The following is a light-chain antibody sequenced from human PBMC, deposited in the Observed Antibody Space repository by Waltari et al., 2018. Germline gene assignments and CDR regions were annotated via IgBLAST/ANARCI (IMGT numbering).Light chain of an antibody. CDR1: QTVRTTY. Sequence: EIVLTQSPGTLSLSPGVRATLSCRASQTVRTTYLAWYPQKPGQAPTHLIYGASSRATGIPDRFSGSGAGTDFSLTISSLEPEDVAVYYCQQYDISPLTFGGGTRVEIK. CDR2: GAS. V-gene: IGKV3-20*01. CDR3: QQYDISPLT. J-gene: IGKJ4*01.